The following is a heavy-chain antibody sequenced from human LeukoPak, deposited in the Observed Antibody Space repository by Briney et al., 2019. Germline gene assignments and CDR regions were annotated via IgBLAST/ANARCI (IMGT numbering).Heavy chain of an antibody. D-gene: IGHD2-21*02. V-gene: IGHV4-4*02. J-gene: IGHJ3*02. CDR3: ATYCGGDCSLLNAFDI. CDR1: GGSLSSSNW. Sequence: PSETLSLTCAVSGGSLSSSNWWSWVRQPPGKGLEWIGDIYHSGSTNYNPSLKSRVTISVDKSKNQFSLKLSSVTAADTAVYYCATYCGGDCSLLNAFDIWGQGTMVTVSS. CDR2: IYHSGST.